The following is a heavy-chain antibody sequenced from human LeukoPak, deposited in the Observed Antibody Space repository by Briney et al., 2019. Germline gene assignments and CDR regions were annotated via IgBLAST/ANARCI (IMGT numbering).Heavy chain of an antibody. V-gene: IGHV4-38-2*02. D-gene: IGHD4-11*01. CDR1: GYSISSGYY. CDR2: IYHSGST. Sequence: SETLSLTCTVSGYSISSGYYWGWIRQPLGKGLEWIGSIYHSGSTYYNPSLKSRVTISVDTSKNQFSLKLSSVTAADTAVYYCARLRDSTVHFDYWGQGTLVTVSS. CDR3: ARLRDSTVHFDY. J-gene: IGHJ4*02.